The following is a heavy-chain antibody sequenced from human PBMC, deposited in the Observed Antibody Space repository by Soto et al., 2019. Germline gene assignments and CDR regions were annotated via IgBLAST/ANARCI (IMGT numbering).Heavy chain of an antibody. CDR3: ARVITGTYAYYYYGMDV. CDR1: GFTFSSYW. J-gene: IGHJ6*02. Sequence: EVQLVESGGGLVQPGGSLRLSCAASGFTFSSYWMHWVRQAPGKGLGWVSRINSDGSSTSDADSVKGRVTISRDNAKNTLYLQMNSLSAEDTAVYYCARVITGTYAYYYYGMDVWGQGTTVTVSS. V-gene: IGHV3-74*01. D-gene: IGHD1-20*01. CDR2: INSDGSST.